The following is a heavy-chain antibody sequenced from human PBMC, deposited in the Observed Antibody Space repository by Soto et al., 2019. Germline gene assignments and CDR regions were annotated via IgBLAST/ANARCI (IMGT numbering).Heavy chain of an antibody. Sequence: SETLSLTCTVSGGSISSSSYYWGWIRQPPGKGLEWIGSIYYSGSTYYNPSLKSQVTISVDTSKNQFSLKLSSVTAADTAVYYCARHDADLTNDYYYYYMDVWGKGTTVTVSS. V-gene: IGHV4-39*01. CDR1: GGSISSSSYY. J-gene: IGHJ6*03. CDR2: IYYSGST. D-gene: IGHD2-8*01. CDR3: ARHDADLTNDYYYYYMDV.